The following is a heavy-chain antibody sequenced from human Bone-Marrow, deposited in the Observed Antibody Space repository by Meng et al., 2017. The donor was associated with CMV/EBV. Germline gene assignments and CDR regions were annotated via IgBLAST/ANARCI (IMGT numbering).Heavy chain of an antibody. CDR3: ARDQFGVVTTTYYYYGMDV. Sequence: SVKVSCKASGGTFSSYAISWVRQAPGQGLEWMGGIIPIFGTANYAQKFQGRVTITTDESTSTAYMELSSLRSEDTAVYYCARDQFGVVTTTYYYYGMDVWGQGTTVTISS. V-gene: IGHV1-69*05. D-gene: IGHD3-3*01. CDR1: GGTFSSYA. J-gene: IGHJ6*02. CDR2: IIPIFGTA.